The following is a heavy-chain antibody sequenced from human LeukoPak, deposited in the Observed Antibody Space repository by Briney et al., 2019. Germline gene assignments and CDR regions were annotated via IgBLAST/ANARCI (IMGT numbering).Heavy chain of an antibody. D-gene: IGHD3-3*01. CDR3: TTDLYYDFWSGYSRFDY. CDR2: IKSKTDGGTT. V-gene: IGHV3-15*01. Sequence: GGSLRLPCAASGFTFSNAWMSWVRQAPGKGLEWVGRIKSKTDGGTTDYAAPVKGRFTISRDDSKNTLYLQMNSLETEDTAVYYCTTDLYYDFWSGYSRFDYWGQGTLVTVSS. J-gene: IGHJ4*02. CDR1: GFTFSNAW.